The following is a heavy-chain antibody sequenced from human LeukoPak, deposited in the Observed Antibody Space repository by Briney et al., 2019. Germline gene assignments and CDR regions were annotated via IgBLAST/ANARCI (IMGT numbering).Heavy chain of an antibody. CDR3: ARGLSTGWYYYDSSGSNAFDI. J-gene: IGHJ3*02. Sequence: ASVKVSCKASGYTFTSYGISWVRQAPGQGLEWMGWISAYNGNTNYAQKLQGRVTMTTDTSTSTAYMELRSLRSDDTAVYYCARGLSTGWYYYDSSGSNAFDIWGQGTMVTVSS. V-gene: IGHV1-18*01. D-gene: IGHD3-22*01. CDR2: ISAYNGNT. CDR1: GYTFTSYG.